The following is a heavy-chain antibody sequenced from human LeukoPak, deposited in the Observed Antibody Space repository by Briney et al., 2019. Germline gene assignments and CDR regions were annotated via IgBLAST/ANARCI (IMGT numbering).Heavy chain of an antibody. Sequence: SETLSLTCTVSGGSISSYYWSWIRQPPGKGLEWIGYIYYSGSTNYNPSLKSRVTISVDTSKNQFSLKLSSVTAEDTAVYYCARVGYCGGDCSIYDYWGQGTLVTVSS. CDR2: IYYSGST. CDR1: GGSISSYY. D-gene: IGHD2-21*02. V-gene: IGHV4-59*01. J-gene: IGHJ4*02. CDR3: ARVGYCGGDCSIYDY.